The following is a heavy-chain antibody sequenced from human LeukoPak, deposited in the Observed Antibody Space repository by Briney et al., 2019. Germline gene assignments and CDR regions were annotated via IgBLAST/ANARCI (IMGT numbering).Heavy chain of an antibody. Sequence: GGSLRLSCAASGFTFSSYAMHWVRQAPGKGLEWVAVISYDGSNKYYADSVKGRFTISRDNSKNTLYLQMNSLRAEDTAVYYCARDLRIQLWSGAFDYWGQGTLVTVSS. V-gene: IGHV3-30*01. J-gene: IGHJ4*02. CDR2: ISYDGSNK. D-gene: IGHD5-18*01. CDR1: GFTFSSYA. CDR3: ARDLRIQLWSGAFDY.